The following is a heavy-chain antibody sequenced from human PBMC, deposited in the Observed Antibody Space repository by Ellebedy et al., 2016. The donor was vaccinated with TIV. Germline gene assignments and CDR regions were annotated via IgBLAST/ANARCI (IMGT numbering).Heavy chain of an antibody. CDR3: VKGSPADYYYYGMDV. V-gene: IGHV3-64D*06. CDR1: GFTFSSYA. CDR2: ISSNGGST. D-gene: IGHD2-2*01. Sequence: GGSLRLXXSASGFTFSSYAMHWVRQAPGKGLEYVSAISSNGGSTYYADSVKGRFTISRDNSKNTLYLQMSSLRAEDTAVYYCVKGSPADYYYYGMDVWGQGTTVTVSS. J-gene: IGHJ6*02.